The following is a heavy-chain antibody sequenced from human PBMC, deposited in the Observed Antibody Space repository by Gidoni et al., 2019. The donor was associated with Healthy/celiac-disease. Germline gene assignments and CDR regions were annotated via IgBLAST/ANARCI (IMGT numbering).Heavy chain of an antibody. CDR3: AKDLAVAGTYYFDY. V-gene: IGHV3-9*01. J-gene: IGHJ4*02. CDR2: SCWNSGSI. CDR1: GFTVDDYA. D-gene: IGHD6-19*01. Sequence: EVQLVESGGGLVQPGRSLRLSCAASGFTVDDYAMHWVRQAPGKGLEWVSGSCWNSGSIGYADSVKGRFTISRDNAKNSLYLQMNSLRAEDTALYYCAKDLAVAGTYYFDYWGQGTLVTVSS.